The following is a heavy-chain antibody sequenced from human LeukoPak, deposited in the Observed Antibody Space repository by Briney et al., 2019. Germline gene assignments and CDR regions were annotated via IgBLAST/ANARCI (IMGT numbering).Heavy chain of an antibody. D-gene: IGHD6-19*01. V-gene: IGHV4-59*01. J-gene: IGHJ2*01. CDR3: ARKSSSGWNNWYFDL. Sequence: SETLSLTCTVSGGSISSYYWSWIRQPPGKGLEWIGYIYYSGSTNYSPSLKSRVTISVDTSKNQFSLKLSTVTAADTAAYYCARKSSSGWNNWYFDLWGRGTLVTVSS. CDR1: GGSISSYY. CDR2: IYYSGST.